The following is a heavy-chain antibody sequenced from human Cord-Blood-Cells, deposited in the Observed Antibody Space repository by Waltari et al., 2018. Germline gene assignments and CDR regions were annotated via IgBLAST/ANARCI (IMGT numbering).Heavy chain of an antibody. CDR3: ASSIPADDAFDI. CDR1: GYTFTSYD. V-gene: IGHV1-8*01. CDR2: MNPNSGNT. Sequence: QVQLVQSGAEVKKPGASVKVSCKASGYTFTSYDINWVRQATGQGLEWMGWMNPNSGNTGYAQKYQGRVTMTRNTSIRTAYMELSSLRSEDTAVYYCASSIPADDAFDIWGQGTMVTVSS. J-gene: IGHJ3*02. D-gene: IGHD2-2*01.